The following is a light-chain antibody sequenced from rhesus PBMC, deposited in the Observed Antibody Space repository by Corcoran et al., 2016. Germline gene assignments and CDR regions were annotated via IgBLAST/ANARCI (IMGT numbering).Light chain of an antibody. Sequence: SVGDKVTITCHASQAFSTWLAWYQLKPGKAPKPLSFATSILQSGVPSRFSGSGSGTDYTLTISSLQPEDFATYYCQQYDALPYSFGQGTKVEIK. CDR3: QQYDALPYS. V-gene: IGKV1-19*01. CDR2: ATS. CDR1: QAFSTW. J-gene: IGKJ2*01.